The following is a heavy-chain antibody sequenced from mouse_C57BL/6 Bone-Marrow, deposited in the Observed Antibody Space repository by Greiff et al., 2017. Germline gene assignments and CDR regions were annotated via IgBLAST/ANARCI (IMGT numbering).Heavy chain of an antibody. CDR3: TTDYYGSSDY. CDR2: IDPENGDT. Sequence: VQLQQSGAELVRPGASVKLSCTASGFNIKDDYMHWVKQRPEQGLEWIGWIDPENGDTEYASKFQGKATITADPSSNTAYLQLSSLTSEDTAVYYCTTDYYGSSDYWGQGTTLTVSS. J-gene: IGHJ2*01. CDR1: GFNIKDDY. D-gene: IGHD1-1*01. V-gene: IGHV14-4*01.